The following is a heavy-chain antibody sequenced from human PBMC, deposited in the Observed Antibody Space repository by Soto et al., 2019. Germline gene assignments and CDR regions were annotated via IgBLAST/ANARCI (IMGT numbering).Heavy chain of an antibody. CDR3: AKEGEQWLFRGPHSGMDV. J-gene: IGHJ6*02. CDR2: ISGSGGST. V-gene: IGHV3-23*01. Sequence: GGSLRLSCAASGFTFSSYAMSWVRQAPGKGLEWVSAISGSGGSTYYADSVKGRFTISRDNSKNTLYLQMNSLRAEDTAVYYCAKEGEQWLFRGPHSGMDVWGQGTTVTVS. D-gene: IGHD6-19*01. CDR1: GFTFSSYA.